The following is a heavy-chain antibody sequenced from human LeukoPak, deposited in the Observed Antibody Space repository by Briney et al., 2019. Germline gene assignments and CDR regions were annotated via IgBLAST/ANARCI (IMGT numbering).Heavy chain of an antibody. Sequence: QPGGSLRLSCAASGFTFSAYWMSWVRQGPGKGLELVADIKQDVSEEYYVDSVKGRFTISRGTAMKSLYLQMRSLRAEDTAIYYCATIYDHSESSYRDFDIWGQGTTVAVSS. J-gene: IGHJ3*02. CDR2: IKQDVSEE. D-gene: IGHD5/OR15-5a*01. CDR1: GFTFSAYW. CDR3: ATIYDHSESSYRDFDI. V-gene: IGHV3-7*01.